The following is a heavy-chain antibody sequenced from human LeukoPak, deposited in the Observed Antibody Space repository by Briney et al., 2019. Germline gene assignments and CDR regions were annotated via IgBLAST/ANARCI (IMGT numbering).Heavy chain of an antibody. CDR3: ARSAYNYGYVYFDH. CDR1: GYTFTGCF. Sequence: ASVKVSCKASGYTFTGCFMHYARQAPGQGLEGMGWIDPNSDNIRYSETFKGRVTMTRDTSTNNAYMELSWLRSDDTAVYYCARSAYNYGYVYFDHWGQGTLVIVSS. J-gene: IGHJ4*02. V-gene: IGHV1-2*02. D-gene: IGHD5-18*01. CDR2: IDPNSDNI.